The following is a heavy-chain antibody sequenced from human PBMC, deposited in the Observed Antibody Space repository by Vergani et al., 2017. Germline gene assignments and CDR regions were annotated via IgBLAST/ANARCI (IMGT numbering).Heavy chain of an antibody. CDR1: GFTFTSYH. CDR2: IDPNSVDT. V-gene: IGHV1-2*01. D-gene: IGHD2-2*01. CDR3: ARVXVGCSRTNCFADH. Sequence: QVQLVQSGAEVKKPGASVRVSCKASGFTFTSYHIHWVRQAPGQGLDWLGRIDPNSVDTRYSQRFQDRVTITRDTSINTDYMEMTRLRPDDTDIYYCARVXVGCSRTNCFADHWGQGTLVTVSS. J-gene: IGHJ4*02.